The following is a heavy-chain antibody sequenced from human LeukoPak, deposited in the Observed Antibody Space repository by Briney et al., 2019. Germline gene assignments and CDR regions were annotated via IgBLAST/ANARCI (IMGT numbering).Heavy chain of an antibody. Sequence: GGSLRLSCAASGFTFSSYAMTWVRQAPGKGLAWVSSISKSDGSTYYADSVKGRFTISRDNSKNTVYLHMDSLRVEDTAIYCCARGALIPDFRGQGTLVTVSS. D-gene: IGHD2-21*01. CDR1: GFTFSSYA. J-gene: IGHJ4*02. V-gene: IGHV3-23*01. CDR2: ISKSDGST. CDR3: ARGALIPDF.